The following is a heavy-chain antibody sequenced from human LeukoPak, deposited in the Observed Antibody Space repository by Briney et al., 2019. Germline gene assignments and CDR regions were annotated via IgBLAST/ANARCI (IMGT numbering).Heavy chain of an antibody. V-gene: IGHV3-53*01. D-gene: IGHD6-19*01. CDR3: AREAVANGAISAFDI. CDR2: IYSGGST. Sequence: GGSLRLSCAASGFTVSSNYMSWVRQAPGKGLEWVSVIYSGGSTYYADSVKGRFTISRDNSKNTLYLQMNSLRAEDTAVYYCAREAVANGAISAFDIWGQGTMVTVSS. J-gene: IGHJ3*02. CDR1: GFTVSSNY.